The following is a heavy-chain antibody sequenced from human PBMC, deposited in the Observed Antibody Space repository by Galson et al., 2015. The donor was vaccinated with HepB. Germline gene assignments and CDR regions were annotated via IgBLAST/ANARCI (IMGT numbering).Heavy chain of an antibody. V-gene: IGHV1-46*04. CDR1: GYTFTSYY. D-gene: IGHD3-9*01. Sequence: SVKVSCKASGYTFTSYYMHWVRQAPGQGLEWMGIINPSGGSTSYAQKLQGRVTMTRDTSTSTVYMELSSLRSEDTAVYYCARVDQDWYFDLWGRGTLVTVSS. J-gene: IGHJ2*01. CDR3: ARVDQDWYFDL. CDR2: INPSGGST.